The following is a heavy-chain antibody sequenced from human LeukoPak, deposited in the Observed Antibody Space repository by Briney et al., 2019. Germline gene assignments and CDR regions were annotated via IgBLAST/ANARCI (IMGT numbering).Heavy chain of an antibody. J-gene: IGHJ3*01. CDR1: GGSISDYF. CDR2: VYYIGKP. D-gene: IGHD3-16*01. V-gene: IGHV4-59*12. CDR3: ARRFRTGGDLHHDAYDV. Sequence: SETMSLTCSVSGGSISDYFWGWIRQPPGKGLEWIGHVYYIGKPTCSPSLESRVSISVDTSKNQFSLELTSVTAADTAVYYCARRFRTGGDLHHDAYDVWGQGTVVTVSS.